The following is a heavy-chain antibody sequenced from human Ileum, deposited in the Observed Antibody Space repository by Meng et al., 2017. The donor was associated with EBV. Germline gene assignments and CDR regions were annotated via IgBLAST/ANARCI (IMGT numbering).Heavy chain of an antibody. CDR2: IYYSGTT. V-gene: IGHV4-39*07. CDR3: ASRELAPFDY. Sequence: QLQPQEAGPGLGKPSDPLSLTCSVPGGSISSRKYYWGWIRQPPGKALEWIASIYYSGTTYYNPSLQSRVSISVDKSKNQVSLNMTSMTAADTAVYYCASRELAPFDYWGQGTLVTVSS. J-gene: IGHJ4*02. CDR1: GGSISSRKYY. D-gene: IGHD1-26*01.